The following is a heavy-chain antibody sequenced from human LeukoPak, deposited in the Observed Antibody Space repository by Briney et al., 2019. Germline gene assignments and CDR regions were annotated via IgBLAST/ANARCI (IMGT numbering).Heavy chain of an antibody. Sequence: PGGSLRLSCAASGFTFDDYAMHWVRQAPGKGLEWVSGISWNSGSIGYADSVKGRFTISRDNAKNSLYLQVNSLRAEDTALYYCAKDILQYSSSLSWGQGTLVTVSS. V-gene: IGHV3-9*01. CDR1: GFTFDDYA. CDR3: AKDILQYSSSLS. D-gene: IGHD6-6*01. J-gene: IGHJ5*02. CDR2: ISWNSGSI.